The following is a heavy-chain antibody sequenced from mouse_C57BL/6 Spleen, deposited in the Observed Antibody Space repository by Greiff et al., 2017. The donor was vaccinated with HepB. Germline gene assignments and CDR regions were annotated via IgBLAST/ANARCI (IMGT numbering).Heavy chain of an antibody. D-gene: IGHD2-12*01. CDR3: ASGENSPFDY. CDR2: INPNNGGT. V-gene: IGHV1-18*01. J-gene: IGHJ2*01. CDR1: GYTFTDYN. Sequence: EVQLQQSGPELVKPGASVKIPCKASGYTFTDYNMDWVKQSHGKSLEWIGDINPNNGGTIYNQKFKGKATLTVDKSSSTAYMELRSLTSEDTAVYYCASGENSPFDYWGQGTTLTVSS.